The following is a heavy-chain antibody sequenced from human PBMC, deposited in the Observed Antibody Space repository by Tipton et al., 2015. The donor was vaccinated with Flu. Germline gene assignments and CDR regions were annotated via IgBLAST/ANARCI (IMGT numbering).Heavy chain of an antibody. J-gene: IGHJ6*02. V-gene: IGHV3-7*01. CDR1: GFTFSDYY. CDR2: IKQDGSEK. Sequence: SLRLSCAASGFTFSDYYMSWVRQAPGKGLEWVANIKQDGSEKYYVDSVKGRFTISRDNAKNSLYLQMNSLRAEDTAVYYCARPIGGWGSEGYYYYGMDVWGQGP. D-gene: IGHD6-19*01. CDR3: ARPIGGWGSEGYYYYGMDV.